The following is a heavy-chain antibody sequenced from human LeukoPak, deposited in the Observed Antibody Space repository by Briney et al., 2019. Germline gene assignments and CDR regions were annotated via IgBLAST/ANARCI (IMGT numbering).Heavy chain of an antibody. V-gene: IGHV4-59*08. Sequence: SETLSLTCTVSGGSISSFHWSWVRQPPEKGLEWIGYIYYSGSTNYNPSLKSRVTISIDASKNQFSLKLSSVTAADTAVYYCATLAVGAGGPEFQHWGQGSLVTVS. D-gene: IGHD1-26*01. CDR3: ATLAVGAGGPEFQH. CDR2: IYYSGST. J-gene: IGHJ1*01. CDR1: GGSISSFH.